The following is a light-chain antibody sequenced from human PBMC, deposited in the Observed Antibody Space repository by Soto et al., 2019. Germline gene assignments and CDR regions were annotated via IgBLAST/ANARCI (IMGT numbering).Light chain of an antibody. CDR3: QQYNSYPWT. CDR2: AAS. Sequence: DIQMTQSPSTLSASVGDRVTITCWASQSISSWLAWYQQKPGKAPKLLIYAASSLESGVPSRFSGSGSGTEFTLTISSLQPDDFATYYCQQYNSYPWTFGQGTKVEIK. CDR1: QSISSW. J-gene: IGKJ1*01. V-gene: IGKV1-5*01.